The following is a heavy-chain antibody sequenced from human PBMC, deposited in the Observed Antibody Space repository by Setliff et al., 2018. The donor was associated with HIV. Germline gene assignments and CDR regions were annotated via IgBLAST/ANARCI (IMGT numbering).Heavy chain of an antibody. D-gene: IGHD2-21*01. CDR3: ARVPVAGANWFDP. V-gene: IGHV4-39*01. J-gene: IGHJ5*02. Sequence: PSETLSLTCSVSGVSINITDHYWGWIRQSPGKRLEWIGSVSQSGSTYYNPSLKSRITISVDRSKNLFSLKLISVTAADQGVYYCARVPVAGANWFDPWGLGTLVTVSS. CDR1: GVSINITDHY. CDR2: VSQSGST.